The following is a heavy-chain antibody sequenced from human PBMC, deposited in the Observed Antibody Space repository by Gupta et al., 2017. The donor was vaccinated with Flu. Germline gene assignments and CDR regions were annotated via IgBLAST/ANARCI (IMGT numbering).Heavy chain of an antibody. V-gene: IGHV1-46*02. CDR3: ARELAVAALVRAISSYYYAMDA. Sequence: QVQLVQSGAEVKKPGASVKVSCKAFGYIFDNHYVHWVRQAPGPGLEWMGVINPSGCVTAYGQKFQGRVTMTRDTSTTTFYMELSSLRPDDTAVYYCARELAVAALVRAISSYYYAMDAWGQGTPVTVSS. D-gene: IGHD3-10*01. CDR1: GYIFDNHY. J-gene: IGHJ6*02. CDR2: INPSGCVT.